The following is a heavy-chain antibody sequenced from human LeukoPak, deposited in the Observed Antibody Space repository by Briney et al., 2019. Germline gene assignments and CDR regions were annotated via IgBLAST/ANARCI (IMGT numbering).Heavy chain of an antibody. CDR2: ISAYNGNT. J-gene: IGHJ6*03. Sequence: ASVKVSCKASGYTFTSYGISWVRQAPGQGLEWMGWISAYNGNTNYAQKLQGRVTMTTDTSTSTAYMELRSLRSDDTAVYYCARVDSTSCYYYYYYMDVWGKGTTVTISS. CDR1: GYTFTSYG. V-gene: IGHV1-18*01. CDR3: ARVDSTSCYYYYYYMDV. D-gene: IGHD2-2*01.